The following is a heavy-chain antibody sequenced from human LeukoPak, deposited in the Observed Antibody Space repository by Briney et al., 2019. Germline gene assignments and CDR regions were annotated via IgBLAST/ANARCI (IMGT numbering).Heavy chain of an antibody. V-gene: IGHV1-24*01. CDR3: ATSITMVRGVIITNYYYYMDV. D-gene: IGHD3-10*01. J-gene: IGHJ6*03. Sequence: ASVKVSCKVSGYTLTELSMHWVRQAPGKGLEWMGGIDPEDGETIYAQKFQGRVTMTEDTSTNTAYMELSSLRSEDTAVYYCATSITMVRGVIITNYYYYMDVWGKGTTVTVSS. CDR1: GYTLTELS. CDR2: IDPEDGET.